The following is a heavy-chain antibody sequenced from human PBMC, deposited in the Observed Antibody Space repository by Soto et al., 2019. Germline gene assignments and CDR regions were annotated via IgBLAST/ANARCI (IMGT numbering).Heavy chain of an antibody. CDR2: TGGGIGP. CDR1: GFPFRKYA. V-gene: IGHV3-23*01. CDR3: GKVPDGVNSNYHYY. Sequence: PGGSLRLSCTVSGFPFRKYAMSWFRQAPGKGLEWVSTTGGGIGPYYADSVKGRFTISRDLSKNTLYLQMDSLRADDTAVYYCGKVPDGVNSNYHYYGGQGTLV. J-gene: IGHJ4*02. D-gene: IGHD4-4*01.